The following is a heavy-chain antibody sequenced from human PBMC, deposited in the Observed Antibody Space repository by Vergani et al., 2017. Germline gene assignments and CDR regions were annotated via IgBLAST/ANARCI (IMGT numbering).Heavy chain of an antibody. D-gene: IGHD1-20*01. J-gene: IGHJ4*02. CDR1: GFTFSSYA. Sequence: EVQLLESGGGLVQPGGSLRLSCAASGFTFSSYAMSWVRQAPGKGLEWVSAISGSGGSTYYADSVKGRFTISRDNSKNTLYLQMNSLSAEYTAVYYCAKDGNSWKEVDYWGQGPLVTVSS. CDR2: ISGSGGST. CDR3: AKDGNSWKEVDY. V-gene: IGHV3-23*01.